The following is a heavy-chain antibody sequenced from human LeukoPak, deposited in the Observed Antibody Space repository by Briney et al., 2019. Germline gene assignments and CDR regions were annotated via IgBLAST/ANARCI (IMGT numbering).Heavy chain of an antibody. J-gene: IGHJ4*02. CDR3: ASAYCGGDCYSGPSFDY. CDR2: ISYDGSNK. V-gene: IGHV3-30*03. D-gene: IGHD2-21*02. CDR1: GFTFSSYS. Sequence: GGSLRLSCAASGFTFSSYSVNWVRQAPGKGLEWVAVISYDGSNKYYADSVKGRFTISRDNSKNTLYLQMNSLRAEDTAVYYCASAYCGGDCYSGPSFDYWGQGTLVTVSS.